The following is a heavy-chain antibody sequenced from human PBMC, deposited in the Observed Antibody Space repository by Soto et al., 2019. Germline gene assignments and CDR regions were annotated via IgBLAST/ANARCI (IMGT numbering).Heavy chain of an antibody. J-gene: IGHJ5*02. CDR2: IIPIFGTA. CDR1: GGTFSSYA. V-gene: IGHV1-69*01. D-gene: IGHD2-21*01. Sequence: QVQLVQSGAEVKKPGSSVKVSCKASGGTFSSYAISWVRQAPGQGLEWMGGIIPIFGTANYAQKFQGRVTITADESTSTAYMELSSLRPEDTAVYYCARDFRSPIAPQKPGNDHWGQGTLVTVSS. CDR3: ARDFRSPIAPQKPGNDH.